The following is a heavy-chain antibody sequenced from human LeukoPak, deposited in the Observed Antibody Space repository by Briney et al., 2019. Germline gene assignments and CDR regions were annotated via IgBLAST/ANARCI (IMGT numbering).Heavy chain of an antibody. D-gene: IGHD2-15*01. CDR3: AKDLHLYCSGGSCYSNGDFDY. Sequence: GGSLRLSCAASGFTFSSYAMSWVRQAPGKGLEWVSAISGSGGSTYYADSVKGRFTISRDNSKNTLYLQMSSLRAEDTAVYYCAKDLHLYCSGGSCYSNGDFDYWGQGTLVTVSS. J-gene: IGHJ4*02. CDR2: ISGSGGST. CDR1: GFTFSSYA. V-gene: IGHV3-23*01.